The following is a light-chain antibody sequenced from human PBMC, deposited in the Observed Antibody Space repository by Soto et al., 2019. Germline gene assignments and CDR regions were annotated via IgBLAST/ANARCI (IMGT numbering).Light chain of an antibody. CDR3: QQYNSYQYT. CDR1: QSISSW. J-gene: IGKJ2*01. Sequence: DIQMTQSPSTLSACVGDRVTITCRASQSISSWLAWYQQKPGKAPKLLIYKASSLEGGIPSRFSGSGSETEFTLTISSLQPEDFATYYCQQYNSYQYTFGQGTKLEIK. CDR2: KAS. V-gene: IGKV1-5*03.